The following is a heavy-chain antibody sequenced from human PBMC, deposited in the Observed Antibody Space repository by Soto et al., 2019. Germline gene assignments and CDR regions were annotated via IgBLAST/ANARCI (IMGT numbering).Heavy chain of an antibody. J-gene: IGHJ4*02. CDR1: GFTFSSYA. Sequence: GGSLRLSCAASGFTFSSYAMSWVRQAPGKGLEWVSAISGSGGSTYYADSVKGRFTISRDNSKNTLYLQMNSLRAEDTAVYYCAKVGGQQLVFGGYYFDYWGQGTLVTVSS. D-gene: IGHD6-13*01. CDR3: AKVGGQQLVFGGYYFDY. CDR2: ISGSGGST. V-gene: IGHV3-23*01.